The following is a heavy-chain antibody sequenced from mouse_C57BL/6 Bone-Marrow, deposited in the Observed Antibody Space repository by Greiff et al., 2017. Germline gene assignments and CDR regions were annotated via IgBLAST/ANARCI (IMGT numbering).Heavy chain of an antibody. V-gene: IGHV5-4*01. J-gene: IGHJ2*01. CDR3: ARDGLTGGYFDY. D-gene: IGHD4-1*01. CDR2: ISAGGSYT. Sequence: EVQLVESGGGLVKPGGSLKLSCAASGFTFSSYAMSWVRQTPEKRLAWVATISAGGSYTYYPDNVKGRITISRDNAKNNQYLQMSHLKSEDSAMYYCARDGLTGGYFDYWGQGTTLSVSS. CDR1: GFTFSSYA.